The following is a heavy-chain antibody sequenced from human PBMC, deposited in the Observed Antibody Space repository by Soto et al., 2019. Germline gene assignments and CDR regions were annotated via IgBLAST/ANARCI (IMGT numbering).Heavy chain of an antibody. CDR1: GYTFTSYG. Sequence: ASVKVSCTASGYTFTSYGIIWVRQAPGQGLEWMGWISAYNGNTNYAQKLQGRVTMTTDTSTSTAYMELRSLRSDDTAVYYCARGSTMIVVVDFDYWGQGTLVTVSS. CDR2: ISAYNGNT. V-gene: IGHV1-18*01. J-gene: IGHJ4*02. CDR3: ARGSTMIVVVDFDY. D-gene: IGHD3-22*01.